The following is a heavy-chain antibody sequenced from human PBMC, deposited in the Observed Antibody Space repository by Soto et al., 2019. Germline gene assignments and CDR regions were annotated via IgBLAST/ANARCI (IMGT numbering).Heavy chain of an antibody. Sequence: QVQLVESGGGVVQPGKSLRLSYAASGFIFSAYVMHWVRQAPGKGLEWVAMISHDEDYIYYADSVKGRFTISRDNSKNTLFLQMTNLKTEDTAMYYCARDPERLKFGAIDSWGKGPLVTVSS. CDR1: GFIFSAYV. CDR2: ISHDEDYI. V-gene: IGHV3-30*03. J-gene: IGHJ4*02. CDR3: ARDPERLKFGAIDS. D-gene: IGHD3-16*01.